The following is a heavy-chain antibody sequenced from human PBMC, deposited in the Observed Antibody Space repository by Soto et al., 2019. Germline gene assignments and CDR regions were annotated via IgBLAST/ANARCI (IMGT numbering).Heavy chain of an antibody. CDR1: GYTFTSYA. Sequence: GASVKVSCKASGYTFTSYAMHWVRQAPGQRLEWMGWINAGNGNTKYSQKFQGRVTITRDTSASTAYMELSSLRSEDTAVYYCARDWAYCSGGSCYSGAFDIWGQGTMVNVSS. D-gene: IGHD2-15*01. CDR3: ARDWAYCSGGSCYSGAFDI. J-gene: IGHJ3*02. V-gene: IGHV1-3*01. CDR2: INAGNGNT.